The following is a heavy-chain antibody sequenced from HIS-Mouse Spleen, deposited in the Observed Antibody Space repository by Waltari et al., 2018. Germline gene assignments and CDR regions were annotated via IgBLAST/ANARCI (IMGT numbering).Heavy chain of an antibody. CDR2: TYYRSKWYN. Sequence: QVQLQQSGPGLVKPSQLLSLTCAISGDSVSSTSPASTCLRQSPSRGLEWLGRTYYRSKWYNDYAVSVKSRITINPDTSKNQFSLQLNSVTPEDTAVYYCARAGFRAGDFDYWGQGTLVTVSS. J-gene: IGHJ4*02. CDR3: ARAGFRAGDFDY. CDR1: GDSVSSTSPA. D-gene: IGHD7-27*01. V-gene: IGHV6-1*01.